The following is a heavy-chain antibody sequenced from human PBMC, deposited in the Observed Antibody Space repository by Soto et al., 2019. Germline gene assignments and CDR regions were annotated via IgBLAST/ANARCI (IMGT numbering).Heavy chain of an antibody. D-gene: IGHD2-15*01. J-gene: IGHJ4*02. V-gene: IGHV3-7*01. Sequence: EVQLVESGGGLVQPGGSLRLSCAASGFTFTTYYMNWVRQAPGKGLERVANIKQDGSEKYYVDSVKGRFTISRDNGKNSLYLQMDSLRAEDTAVYYCARDRGYCSGGTCYTVLDYWGQGILVTVSS. CDR2: IKQDGSEK. CDR1: GFTFTTYY. CDR3: ARDRGYCSGGTCYTVLDY.